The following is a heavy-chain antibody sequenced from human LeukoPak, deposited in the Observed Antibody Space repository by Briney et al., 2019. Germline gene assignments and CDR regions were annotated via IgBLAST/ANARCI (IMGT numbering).Heavy chain of an antibody. CDR2: ISNDGGIT. CDR3: ASEGFDI. J-gene: IGHJ3*02. Sequence: PGGSLRLSCAVSGFTFSSYAMKWVRQAPGKGLEYVSGISNDGGITHHANAVKGRFTVSRDNSKNTLYLQMGNLRAEDMAVYYCASEGFDIWGQGTMVTVSS. CDR1: GFTFSSYA. V-gene: IGHV3-64*01.